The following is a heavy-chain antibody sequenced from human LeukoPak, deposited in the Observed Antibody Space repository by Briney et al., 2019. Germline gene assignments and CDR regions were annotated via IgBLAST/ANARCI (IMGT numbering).Heavy chain of an antibody. CDR3: ARFVFSGWKFDY. CDR2: ISVYNGNT. CDR1: GYTFANFG. V-gene: IGHV1-18*01. Sequence: RASVKVSCKASGYTFANFGITWVRQAPGQGLEWMGWISVYNGNTNYAQNLQGRVTLTTDTSTSTAYMELRSLRSDDTAVYYCARFVFSGWKFDYWGQGTLVTVSS. D-gene: IGHD6-19*01. J-gene: IGHJ4*02.